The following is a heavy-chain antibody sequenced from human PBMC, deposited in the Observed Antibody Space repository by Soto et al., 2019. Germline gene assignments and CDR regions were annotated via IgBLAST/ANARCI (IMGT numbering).Heavy chain of an antibody. V-gene: IGHV4-61*01. D-gene: IGHD5-12*01. CDR3: ARGGWLQFFDY. J-gene: IGHJ4*02. CDR1: GGSVSSGSYY. Sequence: LSLTCTVSGGSVSSGSYYWSWIRQPPGKGLEWIGYIYYSGSTNYNPSLKSRVTISVDTSKNQFSLKLSSVTAADTAVYYCARGGWLQFFDYWGQGTLVTVSS. CDR2: IYYSGST.